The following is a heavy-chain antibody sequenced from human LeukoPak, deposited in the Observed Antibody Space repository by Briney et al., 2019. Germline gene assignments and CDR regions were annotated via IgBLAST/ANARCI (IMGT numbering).Heavy chain of an antibody. Sequence: GGSLRLSCAASGFTFSSYSVNWVRQAPGKGLEWVSSISSSSSYIYYADSVKGRFTISRDNAKNSLYLQMNSLRAEDTAVYYCASYYYDSSGYPDPYYYYGMDVWGQGTTVTVSS. CDR3: ASYYYDSSGYPDPYYYYGMDV. D-gene: IGHD3-22*01. V-gene: IGHV3-21*01. CDR2: ISSSSSYI. J-gene: IGHJ6*02. CDR1: GFTFSSYS.